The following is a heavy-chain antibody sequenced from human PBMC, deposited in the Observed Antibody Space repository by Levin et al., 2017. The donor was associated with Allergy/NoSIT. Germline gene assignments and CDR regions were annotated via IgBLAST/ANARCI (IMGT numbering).Heavy chain of an antibody. D-gene: IGHD6-6*01. CDR2: ISSSSSYI. J-gene: IGHJ4*02. CDR1: GFTFSSYS. CDR3: ARDLIAAETGY. V-gene: IGHV3-21*01. Sequence: SCAASGFTFSSYSMNWVRQAPGKGLEWVSSISSSSSYIYYADSVKGRFTISRDNAKNSLYLQMNSLRAEDTAVYYCARDLIAAETGYWGQGTLVTVSS.